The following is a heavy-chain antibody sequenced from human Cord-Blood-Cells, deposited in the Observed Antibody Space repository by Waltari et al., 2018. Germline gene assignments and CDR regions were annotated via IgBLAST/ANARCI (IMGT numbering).Heavy chain of an antibody. Sequence: QVQLVESGGGVVQPGRSLRLSCAASGFTFSSYGMHWVRQAPGKGLEWVAVIWYDGRNKYYADSVKGRFTISRDNSKNTLYLQMNSLRAEDTAVYYCARDLGGNYFDYWGQGTLVTVSS. CDR3: ARDLGGNYFDY. CDR1: GFTFSSYG. CDR2: IWYDGRNK. V-gene: IGHV3-33*01. J-gene: IGHJ4*02. D-gene: IGHD3-16*01.